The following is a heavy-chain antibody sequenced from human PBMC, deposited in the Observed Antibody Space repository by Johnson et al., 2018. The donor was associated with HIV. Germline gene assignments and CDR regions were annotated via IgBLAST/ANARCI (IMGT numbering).Heavy chain of an antibody. D-gene: IGHD3-22*01. J-gene: IGHJ3*02. CDR1: GFTFKNAW. V-gene: IGHV3-15*01. CDR2: IKSKTDGGTT. CDR3: ARRPSSGYSVGAFDI. Sequence: VQLVESGGGVVQPGRSLRLSCAASGFTFKNAWMTWVRQAPGAGLEWVGRIKSKTDGGTTDYAAPVKGRFTISRDDSKHTLYLQMNSLRAEDTAVYYCARRPSSGYSVGAFDIWGQGTMVTVSS.